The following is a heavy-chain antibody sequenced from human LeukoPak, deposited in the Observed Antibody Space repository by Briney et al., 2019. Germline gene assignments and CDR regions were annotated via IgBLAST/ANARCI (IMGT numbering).Heavy chain of an antibody. CDR2: ISGSGGST. D-gene: IGHD3-9*01. CDR3: AKDTGLSEYYDILTGYLHLDAFDI. CDR1: GFTFSSYA. J-gene: IGHJ3*02. Sequence: GGSLRLSCAASGFTFSSYAMSWVRQAPGKGLEWVSAISGSGGSTYYADSVKGRFTISRDNSKNTLYLQMNSLRAEDTAVYYCAKDTGLSEYYDILTGYLHLDAFDIWGQGTMATVSS. V-gene: IGHV3-23*01.